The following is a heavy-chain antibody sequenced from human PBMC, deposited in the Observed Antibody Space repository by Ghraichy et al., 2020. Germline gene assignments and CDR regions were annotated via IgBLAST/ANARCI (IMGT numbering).Heavy chain of an antibody. D-gene: IGHD5-12*01. V-gene: IGHV4-34*01. CDR1: GGSFSGYY. CDR2: INHSGST. Sequence: SETLSLTCAVYGGSFSGYYWSWIRQPPGKGLEWIGEINHSGSTNYNPSLKSRVTISVDTSKNQFSLKLSSVTAADTAVYYCIRGYDYGPGYYFDYWGQGTLVTVSS. CDR3: IRGYDYGPGYYFDY. J-gene: IGHJ4*02.